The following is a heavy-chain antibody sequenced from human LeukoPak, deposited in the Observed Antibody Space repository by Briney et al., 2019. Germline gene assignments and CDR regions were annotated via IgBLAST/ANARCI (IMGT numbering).Heavy chain of an antibody. V-gene: IGHV1-24*01. Sequence: ASVKVSCKVSGYTLTELSMHWVRQAPGKGLEWMGGFDPEDGETIYAQKFQGRVTMTEDTSTDTAYMELSSLRSEDTAVCYCAREVWVVVVAATLGYFDYWGQGTLVTVSS. D-gene: IGHD2-15*01. CDR2: FDPEDGET. CDR1: GYTLTELS. CDR3: AREVWVVVVAATLGYFDY. J-gene: IGHJ4*02.